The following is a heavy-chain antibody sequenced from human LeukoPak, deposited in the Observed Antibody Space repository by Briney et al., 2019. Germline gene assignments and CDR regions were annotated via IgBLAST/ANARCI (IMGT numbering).Heavy chain of an antibody. CDR3: ARHFGGIAICGGGHYYYFLDA. D-gene: IGHD3-3*01. CDR1: GGSISSSNYY. Sequence: PSETLSLTCTVSGGSISSSNYYWRWIRQPPGWVLWWIGTICSSGNTDYNPSLKSRVTKSVDTSNDQFSLNLTSVTAADTAMYYCARHFGGIAICGGGHYYYFLDAWGKGTTVTVSS. J-gene: IGHJ6*04. V-gene: IGHV4-39*01. CDR2: ICSSGNT.